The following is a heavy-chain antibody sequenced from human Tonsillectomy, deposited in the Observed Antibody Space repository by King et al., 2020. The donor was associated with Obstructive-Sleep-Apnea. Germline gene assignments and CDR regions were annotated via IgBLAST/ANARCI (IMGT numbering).Heavy chain of an antibody. CDR3: ARSPTAASGIRYFDL. CDR2: IYSSGST. CDR1: GASISSFS. D-gene: IGHD6-13*01. Sequence: HVQLQESGPGLVKPSETLSLTCTVSGASISSFSWSWIRQPTGKELEWIGRIYSSGSTNYNPSLKSRVTMSVDTSKNQFSLKLSSVTAADTAVYYCARSPTAASGIRYFDLWGRGTLVTVSS. V-gene: IGHV4-4*07. J-gene: IGHJ2*01.